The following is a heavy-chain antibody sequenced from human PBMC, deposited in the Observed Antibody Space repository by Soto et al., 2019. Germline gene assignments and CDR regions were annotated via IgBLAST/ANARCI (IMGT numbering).Heavy chain of an antibody. J-gene: IGHJ4*02. CDR3: ARESEDLTSNFDY. CDR1: GFTFSSYA. CDR2: ISGSGGST. Sequence: GGSLRLSCAASGFTFSSYAMSWVRQAPGKGLEWVSAISGSGGSTYYADSVKGRFTISRDNSKNTLYLEMNSLRAEDTAVYYCARESEDLTSNFDYWGQGTLVTVSS. V-gene: IGHV3-23*01.